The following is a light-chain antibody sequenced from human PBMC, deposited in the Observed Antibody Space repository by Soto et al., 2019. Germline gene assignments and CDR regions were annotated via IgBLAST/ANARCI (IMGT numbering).Light chain of an antibody. CDR2: ANI. CDR1: SSNIGANYD. V-gene: IGLV1-40*01. CDR3: QSYDNSLSGSYV. J-gene: IGLJ1*01. Sequence: QSVLTQPPSVSGAPGQRVTISCTGSSSNIGANYDVHWYQPLPGTAPKLLIYANINRPSGVPDRFSGSKSGTSASLAITGLQAEDEADYYCQSYDNSLSGSYVFGAGTKVTVL.